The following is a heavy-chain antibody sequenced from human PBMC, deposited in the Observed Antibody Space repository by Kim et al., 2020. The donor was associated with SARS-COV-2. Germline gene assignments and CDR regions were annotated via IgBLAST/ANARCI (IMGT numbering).Heavy chain of an antibody. CDR1: GFTFSSYA. D-gene: IGHD2-21*02. J-gene: IGHJ6*02. CDR2: ISGSGGST. Sequence: GGSLRLSCAASGFTFSSYAMSWVRQAPGKGLEWVSAISGSGGSTYYADSVKGRFTISRDNSKNTLYLQMNSLRAEDTAVYYCAKSDRIRVVTAIPQYGMDVWGQGTTVTVSS. CDR3: AKSDRIRVVTAIPQYGMDV. V-gene: IGHV3-23*01.